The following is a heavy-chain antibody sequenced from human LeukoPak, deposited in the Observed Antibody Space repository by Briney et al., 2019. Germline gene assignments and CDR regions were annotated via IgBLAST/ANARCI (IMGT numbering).Heavy chain of an antibody. J-gene: IGHJ4*02. Sequence: SETLSLTCAVYGGSFSGYCCWIRQSPGKGLEWIGEINHRGVTNYRPSLGGRVSIFTDRSLNQFSLRLTSVTAADTGTYYCASGPGTSVIRGVSPKYWGQGTPVTVSS. CDR1: GGSFSGYC. D-gene: IGHD3-10*01. CDR3: ASGPGTSVIRGVSPKY. V-gene: IGHV4-34*01. CDR2: INHRGVT.